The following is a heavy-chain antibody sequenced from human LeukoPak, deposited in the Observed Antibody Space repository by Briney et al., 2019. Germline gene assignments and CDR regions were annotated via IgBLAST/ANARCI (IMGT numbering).Heavy chain of an antibody. V-gene: IGHV4-39*01. CDR3: ARQSYYDSSGYPSFDY. CDR2: IYYSVST. D-gene: IGHD3-22*01. Sequence: ASETLSLTCTVAGGSISSSSYYWGWIRQPPGKGLEWIGSIYYSVSTYYNPSLKSRVSTSVDTSKNQFSLKLSSVTAADTAVYYCARQSYYDSSGYPSFDYWGQGTLVTVSS. J-gene: IGHJ4*02. CDR1: GGSISSSSYY.